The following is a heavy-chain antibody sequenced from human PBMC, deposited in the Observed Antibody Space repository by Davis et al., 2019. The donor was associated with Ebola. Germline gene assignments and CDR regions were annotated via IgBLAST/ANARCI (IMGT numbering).Heavy chain of an antibody. V-gene: IGHV3-33*01. CDR1: GFTFSSYG. Sequence: GESLKISCAASGFTFSSYGMHWVRQAPGKGLEWVAVIWYDGSNKYYADSVKGRFTISRDNSKNTLYLQMNSLRAEDTAVYYCARVAQTYSGSWHGGEYYYGMDVWGKGTTVTVSS. CDR3: ARVAQTYSGSWHGGEYYYGMDV. CDR2: IWYDGSNK. J-gene: IGHJ6*04. D-gene: IGHD6-13*01.